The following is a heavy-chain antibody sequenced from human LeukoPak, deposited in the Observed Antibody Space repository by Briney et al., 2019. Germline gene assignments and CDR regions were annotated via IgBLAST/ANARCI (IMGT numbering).Heavy chain of an antibody. CDR3: TTYVGATAY. Sequence: GGSLRLSCAASGFTFSNAQMNWVRQAPGKGLEWVGRIKTKTEDGATDYSAPVKARFTISRDDSKTTLYMQMNGLKTEDTAIYYCTTYVGATAYWGQGTLVTVSS. V-gene: IGHV3-15*01. CDR2: IKTKTEDGAT. J-gene: IGHJ4*02. D-gene: IGHD1-26*01. CDR1: GFTFSNAQ.